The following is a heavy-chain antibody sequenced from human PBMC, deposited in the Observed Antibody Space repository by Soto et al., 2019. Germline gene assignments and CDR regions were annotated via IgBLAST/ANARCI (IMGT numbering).Heavy chain of an antibody. CDR3: TRGPRPILTGTGAY. V-gene: IGHV3-74*01. D-gene: IGHD3-9*01. Sequence: EVQLVESGGGLVPPGGSVRLSCAASGFIFKMYWMHWVRQSPGKGLVWISRIYNDGTYSDYADSVRGRFTISRDNVNDTLYLQMNNLRAEDSGLYYCTRGPRPILTGTGAYWGQGTQVTVSS. CDR2: IYNDGTYS. CDR1: GFIFKMYW. J-gene: IGHJ4*02.